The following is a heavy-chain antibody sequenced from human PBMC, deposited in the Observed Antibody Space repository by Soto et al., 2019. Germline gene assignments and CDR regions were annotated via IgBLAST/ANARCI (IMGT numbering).Heavy chain of an antibody. CDR1: GFTFSSYS. CDR2: ISSSSSYI. Sequence: LSCAASGFTFSSYSMNWVRQAPGKGLEWVSSISSSSSYIYYADSVKGRFTISRDNAKNSLYLQMNSLRAEDTAVYYCASHPGPIDYWGQGTLVTVSS. J-gene: IGHJ4*02. CDR3: ASHPGPIDY. V-gene: IGHV3-21*01. D-gene: IGHD2-2*02.